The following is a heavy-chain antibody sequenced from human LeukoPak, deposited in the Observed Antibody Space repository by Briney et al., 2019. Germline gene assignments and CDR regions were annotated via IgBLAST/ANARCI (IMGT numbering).Heavy chain of an antibody. J-gene: IGHJ4*02. CDR3: ARVRGGLVATSFDY. Sequence: QSGGSLRLSCAASGFTFSSYSMNWVRQAPGKGLEWVSYISSGGTTIYYADSVKGRFTISRDNAKNSLFLQMNSLRAEDTAVYYCARVRGGLVATSFDYWGQGTLVTVSS. CDR1: GFTFSSYS. CDR2: ISSGGTTI. D-gene: IGHD1-26*01. V-gene: IGHV3-48*04.